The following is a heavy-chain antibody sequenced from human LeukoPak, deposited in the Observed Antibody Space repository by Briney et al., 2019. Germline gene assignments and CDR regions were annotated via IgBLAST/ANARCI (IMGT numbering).Heavy chain of an antibody. Sequence: SVKVSCKASGGTFSSYAISCVRQAPGQGLEWMGRIIPIFGIANYAQKFQGRVTITADKSTSTAYMELSSLRSEDTAVYYCARSEAGTTSDYWGQGTLVTVSS. J-gene: IGHJ4*02. V-gene: IGHV1-69*04. CDR2: IIPIFGIA. CDR1: GGTFSSYA. CDR3: ARSEAGTTSDY. D-gene: IGHD1-1*01.